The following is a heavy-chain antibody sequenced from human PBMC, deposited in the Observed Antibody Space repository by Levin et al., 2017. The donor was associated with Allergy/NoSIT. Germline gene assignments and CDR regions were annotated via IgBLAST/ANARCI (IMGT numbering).Heavy chain of an antibody. CDR1: GFTFSSYA. D-gene: IGHD4-17*01. Sequence: GESLKISCAASGFTFSSYAMNWVRQAPGKGLEWVSAISGGGGSTYYADSVKGRFTISRDNSKNMLYLQMNSLRAEDTAVYYCAKLYGDSNWGQGTLVTVSS. CDR2: ISGGGGST. V-gene: IGHV3-23*01. CDR3: AKLYGDSN. J-gene: IGHJ4*02.